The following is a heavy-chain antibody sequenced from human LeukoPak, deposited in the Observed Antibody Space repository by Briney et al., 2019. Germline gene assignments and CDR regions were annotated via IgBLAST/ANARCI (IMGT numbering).Heavy chain of an antibody. CDR1: GDSTTRGGYY. CDR3: ARAVDYRNYFDY. D-gene: IGHD4-11*01. V-gene: IGHV4-31*03. CDR2: IYHSGTT. Sequence: PSQTLSLTCTVSGDSTTRGGYYWSWVRQHPGKGLEWVGFIYHSGTTFYNPSLESRATISVDTSQNQFSLKLTSVTAADTAVYYCARAVDYRNYFDYWGQGTLVTVSS. J-gene: IGHJ4*02.